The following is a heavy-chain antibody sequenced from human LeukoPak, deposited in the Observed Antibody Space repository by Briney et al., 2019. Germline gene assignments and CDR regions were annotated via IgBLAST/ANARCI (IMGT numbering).Heavy chain of an antibody. J-gene: IGHJ4*02. CDR1: GFTVSDNY. D-gene: IGHD6-13*01. CDR3: ARALSSRGWYYFDY. CDR2: IYSGGST. V-gene: IGHV3-53*01. Sequence: GGSLRLSCAASGFTVSDNYMSWVRQAPGKGLEWVSVIYSGGSTYYADSVKGRFTISRDNSKSTLYLQMNSLRAEDTAVYYCARALSSRGWYYFDYWSQGTLVTVSS.